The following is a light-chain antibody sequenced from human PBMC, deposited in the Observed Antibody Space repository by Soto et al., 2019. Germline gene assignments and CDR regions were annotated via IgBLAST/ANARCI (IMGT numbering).Light chain of an antibody. CDR2: DAS. J-gene: IGKJ4*01. V-gene: IGKV1-33*01. CDR3: QQYDNLPLT. Sequence: IQMTQSPSSLSATVGDRVTITCQASQDISNYLNWYQQKPGKAPKLLIYDASNLERGVPSRFSGSGSGTDFTFTISSLQPEGIATYYCQQYDNLPLTFGGGTKVDIK. CDR1: QDISNY.